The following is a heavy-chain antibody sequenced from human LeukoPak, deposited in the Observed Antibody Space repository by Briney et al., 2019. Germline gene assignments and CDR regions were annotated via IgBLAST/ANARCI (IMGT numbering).Heavy chain of an antibody. Sequence: GRSLRPSCAASGFTFSKYAMHWVRQTPGKGLEWVAAIWNDGSDENYADSVKGRFTISSDNSKNTLYLQMNSLRAEDTAVYYCAFEIGRSQGAFDIWGQGTMITVSS. CDR2: IWNDGSDE. CDR3: AFEIGRSQGAFDI. V-gene: IGHV3-33*01. D-gene: IGHD1-26*01. J-gene: IGHJ3*02. CDR1: GFTFSKYA.